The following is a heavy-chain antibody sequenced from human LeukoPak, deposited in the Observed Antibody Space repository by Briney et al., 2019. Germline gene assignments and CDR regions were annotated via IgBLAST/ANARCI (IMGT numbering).Heavy chain of an antibody. CDR1: GYTFTSYA. CDR2: INAGNGNT. J-gene: IGHJ4*02. Sequence: ASVKVSCKASGYTFTSYAMHWVRQAPGQRLKWMGWINAGNGNTKYSQKFQGRVTITRDTSASTAYMELSSLRSEDTAVYYCARPKHDFWSGYEGGYFDYWGQGTLVTVSS. V-gene: IGHV1-3*01. CDR3: ARPKHDFWSGYEGGYFDY. D-gene: IGHD3-3*01.